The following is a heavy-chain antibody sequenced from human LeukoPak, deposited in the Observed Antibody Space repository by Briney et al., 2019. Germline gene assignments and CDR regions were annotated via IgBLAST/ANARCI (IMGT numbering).Heavy chain of an antibody. J-gene: IGHJ4*02. V-gene: IGHV4-39*07. CDR1: GGSISSSSYY. CDR2: IYHSGST. Sequence: SETLSLTCTVSGGSISSSSYYWGWIRQPPGKGLEWIGSIYHSGSTYYNPSLKSRVTISVDTSKNQFSLKLSSVTAADTAVYYCARAELAVAGRKDYFDYWGQGTLVTVSS. CDR3: ARAELAVAGRKDYFDY. D-gene: IGHD6-19*01.